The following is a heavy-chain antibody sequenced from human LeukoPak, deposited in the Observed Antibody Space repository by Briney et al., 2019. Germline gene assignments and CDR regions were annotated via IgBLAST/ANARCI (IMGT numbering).Heavy chain of an antibody. CDR3: ARWEGGGSYFDY. Sequence: SETLSLTCTVSGGSISSGGYYWSWIRQHPGKGLEWIGYIYYSGSTYYNPSLKSRVTISVDTSKNQFSLKLSSVTAADTAVYYCARWEGGGSYFDYWGQGTLVTVSS. CDR2: IYYSGST. CDR1: GGSISSGGYY. D-gene: IGHD1-26*01. J-gene: IGHJ4*02. V-gene: IGHV4-31*03.